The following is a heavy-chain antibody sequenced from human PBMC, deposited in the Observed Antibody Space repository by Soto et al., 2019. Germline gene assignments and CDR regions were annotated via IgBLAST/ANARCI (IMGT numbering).Heavy chain of an antibody. CDR2: IYSSGAT. CDR1: GGSISGFY. V-gene: IGHV4-4*07. D-gene: IGHD2-21*02. J-gene: IGHJ4*02. CDR3: ARGPFCGNDCYFDV. Sequence: TLSLTCTVAGGSISGFYWSWVRQPAGKGLEWIGRIYSSGATKYNPSLRNRVTMSVDTSTDQYSLNLASMTAADTAVYFCARGPFCGNDCYFDVWGQGTQVTVSS.